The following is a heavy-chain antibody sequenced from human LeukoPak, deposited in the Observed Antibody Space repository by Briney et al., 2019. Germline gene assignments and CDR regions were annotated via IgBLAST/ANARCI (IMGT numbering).Heavy chain of an antibody. CDR1: GGSFSGYY. Sequence: PSETLSLTCGVYGGSFSGYYWSWIRQPPGKGLEWIGEINHSGSTDYNPSLKSRVTISVDTSKNQFSLKLSSVTAADTAVYYCARDKKRFGELLFDYWGQGTLVTVSS. J-gene: IGHJ4*02. CDR2: INHSGST. CDR3: ARDKKRFGELLFDY. V-gene: IGHV4-34*01. D-gene: IGHD3-10*01.